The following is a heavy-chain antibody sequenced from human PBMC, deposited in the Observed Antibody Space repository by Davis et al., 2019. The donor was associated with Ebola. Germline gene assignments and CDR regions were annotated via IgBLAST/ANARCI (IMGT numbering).Heavy chain of an antibody. CDR2: ISYDGSNK. V-gene: IGHV3-30-3*02. J-gene: IGHJ6*03. CDR3: AKPGPTRGYSGYDPEVGDYYYYMDV. D-gene: IGHD5-12*01. Sequence: GESLKISCAASGFTFSSYAMHWVRQAPGKGLEWVAVISYDGSNKYYADSVKGRFTISRDNSKNTLYLQMNSLRAEDTAVYYCAKPGPTRGYSGYDPEVGDYYYYMDVWGKGTTVTVSS. CDR1: GFTFSSYA.